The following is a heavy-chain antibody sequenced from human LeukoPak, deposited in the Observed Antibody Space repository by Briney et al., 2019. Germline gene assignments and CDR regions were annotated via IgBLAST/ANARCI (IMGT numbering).Heavy chain of an antibody. CDR1: GSIFSSYA. V-gene: IGHV1-18*01. CDR2: ISAYNGNT. J-gene: IGHJ4*02. CDR3: ARVPSGGPFDY. Sequence: ASVKVSCKASGSIFSSYAISWVRQAPGQGLEWMGWISAYNGNTNYAQRLQGRVTMTTDTSTSTAYMELRSLTSDDTAVYYCARVPSGGPFDYWGQGTLVTVSS. D-gene: IGHD2-15*01.